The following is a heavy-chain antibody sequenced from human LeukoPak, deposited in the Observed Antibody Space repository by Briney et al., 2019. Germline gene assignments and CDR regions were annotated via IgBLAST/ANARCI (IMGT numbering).Heavy chain of an antibody. Sequence: GASVKVSCKASGYTFTGYYMHWVRQAPGQGLEWMGWINPNNGGTNYAQKFQGWVTMTRDTAISTAYMELNRLRSDDTAVYYCARNYDRRSYYYYGMDVWGQGTTVTVSS. D-gene: IGHD3-22*01. J-gene: IGHJ6*02. CDR2: INPNNGGT. CDR1: GYTFTGYY. CDR3: ARNYDRRSYYYYGMDV. V-gene: IGHV1-2*04.